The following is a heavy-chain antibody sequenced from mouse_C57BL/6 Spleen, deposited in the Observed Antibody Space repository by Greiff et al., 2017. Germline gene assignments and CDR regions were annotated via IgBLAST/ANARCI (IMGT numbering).Heavy chain of an antibody. Sequence: EVKLVESGGDLVKPGGSLKLSCAASGFTFSSYGMSWVRQTPDKRLEWVATISSGGSYTYYPDSVKGRFTISRDNAKNTLYLQMSSLKSEDTAMYYCARYYYGSSYYFDYWGQGTTLTVSS. J-gene: IGHJ2*01. V-gene: IGHV5-6*01. D-gene: IGHD1-1*01. CDR1: GFTFSSYG. CDR2: ISSGGSYT. CDR3: ARYYYGSSYYFDY.